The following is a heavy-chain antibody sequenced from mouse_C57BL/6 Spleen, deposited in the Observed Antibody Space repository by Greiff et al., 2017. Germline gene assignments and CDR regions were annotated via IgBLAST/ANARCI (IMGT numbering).Heavy chain of an antibody. Sequence: EVQLVESEGGLVQPGSSMKLSCTASGFTFSDYYMAWVRQVPEKGLEWVANINYDGSSTYYLDSLKSRFIISRDNAKNILYLQMSSLKSEDTATYYCARGDYDYDGGGLDYWGQGTTLTVSS. CDR2: INYDGSST. CDR1: GFTFSDYY. V-gene: IGHV5-16*01. J-gene: IGHJ2*01. D-gene: IGHD2-4*01. CDR3: ARGDYDYDGGGLDY.